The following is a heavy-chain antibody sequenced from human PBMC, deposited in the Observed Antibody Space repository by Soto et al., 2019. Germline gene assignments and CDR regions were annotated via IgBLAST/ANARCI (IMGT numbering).Heavy chain of an antibody. CDR1: GYTFTSYY. CDR2: INPSGGST. CDR3: ARDEGLHWNPANYFDY. V-gene: IGHV1-46*01. Sequence: GASVKVSCKASGYTFTSYYMHWVRQAPGQGLEWTGIINPSGGSTSYAQKFQGRVTMTRDTSTSTVYMELSSLRSEDTAVYYCARDEGLHWNPANYFDYWGQGTLVTVSS. J-gene: IGHJ4*02. D-gene: IGHD1-1*01.